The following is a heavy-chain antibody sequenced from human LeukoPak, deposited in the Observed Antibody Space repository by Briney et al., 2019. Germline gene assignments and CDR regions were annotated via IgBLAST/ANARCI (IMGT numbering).Heavy chain of an antibody. J-gene: IGHJ4*02. Sequence: GASVKVSCTASGYTFTGYYMHWVRQAPGQGLEWMGWINPNSGGTNYAQKFQGWVTMTRDTSISTAYMELSRLRSDDTAVYYCARGSFYSTCLDYWGQGTLVTVSS. V-gene: IGHV1-2*04. CDR1: GYTFTGYY. D-gene: IGHD6-13*01. CDR2: INPNSGGT. CDR3: ARGSFYSTCLDY.